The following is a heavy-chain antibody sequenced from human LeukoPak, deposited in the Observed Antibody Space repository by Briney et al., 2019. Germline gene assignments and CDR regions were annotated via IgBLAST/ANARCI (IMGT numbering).Heavy chain of an antibody. J-gene: IGHJ3*02. CDR1: GYSITSAYY. Sequence: SETLSLTCTVSGYSITSAYYWGWIRQPPGKGLEWIGSFFLKGSTYYNPSLKSRVTISVDTSKNQFSLTLSSVTAADTAVYYCARVPRFEAFDIWGQGTVVIVSS. D-gene: IGHD3-10*01. V-gene: IGHV4-38-2*02. CDR3: ARVPRFEAFDI. CDR2: FFLKGST.